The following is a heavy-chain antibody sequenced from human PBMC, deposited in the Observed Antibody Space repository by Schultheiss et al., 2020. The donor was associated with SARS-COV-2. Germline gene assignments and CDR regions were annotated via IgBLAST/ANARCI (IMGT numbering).Heavy chain of an antibody. Sequence: GGSLRLSCAASGFTFSSYSMNWVRQAPGKGLEWVSSISSSGSTIYYADSVKGRFTISRDNSKNTLYLQMNSLRAEDTAVYYCARDDGSAFDYWGQGTLVTVSS. CDR3: ARDDGSAFDY. D-gene: IGHD3-10*01. V-gene: IGHV3-48*01. CDR1: GFTFSSYS. CDR2: ISSSGSTI. J-gene: IGHJ4*02.